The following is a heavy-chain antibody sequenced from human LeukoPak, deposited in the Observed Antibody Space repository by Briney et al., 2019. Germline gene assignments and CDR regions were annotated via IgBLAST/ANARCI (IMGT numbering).Heavy chain of an antibody. Sequence: PSETLSLTCTVSGGSISSYYWSWIRQPPGKGLEWIGYIYYSGSTNYNPSLKSRVTISVDTSKNQFSLKLSSVTAADTAVYYCARSGSWSAFDIWGQGTMVTVSS. D-gene: IGHD1-1*01. V-gene: IGHV4-59*01. CDR3: ARSGSWSAFDI. CDR2: IYYSGST. J-gene: IGHJ3*02. CDR1: GGSISSYY.